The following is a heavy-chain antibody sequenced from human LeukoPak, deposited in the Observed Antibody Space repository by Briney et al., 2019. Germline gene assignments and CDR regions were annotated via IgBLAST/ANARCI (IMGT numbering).Heavy chain of an antibody. CDR3: TTGAHPDYSLGY. V-gene: IGHV3-15*01. D-gene: IGHD2-21*02. Sequence: GGSLRLFCAGSEFTVTNARMSCVRQAPGKGLEWGGRIRRKNEGGTTDYAAPVKGRFTISRDDSKNTLYLQMNTLKSEDTAVYYCTTGAHPDYSLGYWGQGTLVSVSS. CDR2: IRRKNEGGTT. CDR1: EFTVTNAR. J-gene: IGHJ4*02.